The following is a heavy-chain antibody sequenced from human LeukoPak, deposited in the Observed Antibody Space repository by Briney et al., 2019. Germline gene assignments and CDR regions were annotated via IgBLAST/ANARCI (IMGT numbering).Heavy chain of an antibody. J-gene: IGHJ4*02. CDR3: ARPAGSSSWGGLGYYFDY. CDR2: IYYSGGT. CDR1: GGSISSSSYY. V-gene: IGHV4-39*01. D-gene: IGHD6-6*01. Sequence: SETLSLTCTVSGGSISSSSYYWGWIRQPPGKGLEWIGSIYYSGGTYYNPSLKSRVTISVDTSKNQFSLKLSSVTAAGTAVYYCARPAGSSSWGGLGYYFDYWGQGTLVTVSS.